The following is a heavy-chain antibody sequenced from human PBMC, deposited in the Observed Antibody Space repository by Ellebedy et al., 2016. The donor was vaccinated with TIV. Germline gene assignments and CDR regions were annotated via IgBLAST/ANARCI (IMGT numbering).Heavy chain of an antibody. CDR2: IHPSDSDT. J-gene: IGHJ4*02. CDR3: ARRGDSDFDS. CDR1: GYNFSNNW. D-gene: IGHD4-17*01. V-gene: IGHV5-10-1*01. Sequence: PGGSLRLSCTISGYNFSNNWISWVRQKPGKGLEWMGRIHPSDSDTDYRPSFRGHVTMSVDKSISFAFLQWSSLQASDTAMYYCARRGDSDFDSWGQGTVVTVSP.